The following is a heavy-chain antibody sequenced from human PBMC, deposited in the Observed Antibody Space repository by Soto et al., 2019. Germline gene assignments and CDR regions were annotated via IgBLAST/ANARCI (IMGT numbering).Heavy chain of an antibody. D-gene: IGHD3-22*01. J-gene: IGHJ4*02. V-gene: IGHV1-18*01. Sequence: QVQLVQSGAELRKPGASVKVSCQAYGYRFSSYGVHWLRQGPGQGLEWMGWIDPNNGNSNYAQKFEDRLSMTTATSTNTIYMELKSLKSDDTAIYYCARDRLRGYDSSGFYSWGQGTLVTVSS. CDR2: IDPNNGNS. CDR1: GYRFSSYG. CDR3: ARDRLRGYDSSGFYS.